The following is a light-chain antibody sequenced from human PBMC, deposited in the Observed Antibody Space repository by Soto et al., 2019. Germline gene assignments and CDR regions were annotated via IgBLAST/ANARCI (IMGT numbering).Light chain of an antibody. Sequence: QSVLTQPASVSAAPGQKVTISCSGRSSNIGNNYLSWYQQLPGTAPKLLIYENNKRPSGIPDRFSGSKSGTSATLGITGLQTGDEADYYCGTWDSSLSAVVFGGGTKLTVL. CDR3: GTWDSSLSAVV. CDR2: ENN. CDR1: SSNIGNNY. V-gene: IGLV1-51*02. J-gene: IGLJ2*01.